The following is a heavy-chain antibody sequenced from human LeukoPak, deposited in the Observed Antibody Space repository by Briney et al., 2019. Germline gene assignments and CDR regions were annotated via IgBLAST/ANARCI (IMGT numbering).Heavy chain of an antibody. Sequence: PSETLSLTCTVSGGSISSGDYYWSWIRQPPGKGLEWIGYIYYSGSTYYNPSLKSRVTISVDTSKNQFSLKLSSVTAADTAVYYCARDEGGPGGYYYNGMDVWGQGTTVTVCS. CDR3: ARDEGGPGGYYYNGMDV. CDR1: GGSISSGDYY. CDR2: IYYSGST. D-gene: IGHD3-16*01. J-gene: IGHJ6*02. V-gene: IGHV4-30-4*01.